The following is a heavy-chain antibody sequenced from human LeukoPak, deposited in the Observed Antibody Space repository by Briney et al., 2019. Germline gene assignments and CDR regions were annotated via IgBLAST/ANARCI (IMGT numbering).Heavy chain of an antibody. CDR1: GFTVSSNY. J-gene: IGHJ6*02. V-gene: IGHV3-53*01. D-gene: IGHD1-1*01. CDR3: ATTERYYYYYGMDV. Sequence: GGSLRLSCAASGFTVSSNYVSWVHQAPGKGLEWVSVIYSGGSTYYADSVKGRFTISRDNSKNTLYLQMNSLRVEDTAVYYCATTERYYYYYGMDVWGQGTTVTVSS. CDR2: IYSGGST.